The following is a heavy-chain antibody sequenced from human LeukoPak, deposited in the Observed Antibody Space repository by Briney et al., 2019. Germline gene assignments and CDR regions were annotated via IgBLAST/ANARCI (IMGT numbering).Heavy chain of an antibody. D-gene: IGHD3-3*01. V-gene: IGHV4-4*02. CDR1: GGSVTSTNW. CDR3: AREGGFYRPLDY. J-gene: IGHJ4*02. CDR2: VHLDGRT. Sequence: SETLSLTCAVSGGSVTSTNWWTWVRQPPRKGLEWIGEVHLDGRTNYYTSLTGRLTMSVDLYENHISLKMTSVTAADTAVYYCAREGGFYRPLDYSGQGMLVTVSS.